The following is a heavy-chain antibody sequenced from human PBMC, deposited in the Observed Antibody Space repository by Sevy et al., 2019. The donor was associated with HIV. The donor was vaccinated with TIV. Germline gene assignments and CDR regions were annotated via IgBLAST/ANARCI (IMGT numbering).Heavy chain of an antibody. J-gene: IGHJ6*03. D-gene: IGHD3-22*01. Sequence: GGSLRLSCAVSGFSFDSYGMTWVRQAPGKGLEWVSAISGSGTRTYYADSVKGRFIISRDNSKNTLDLQMNSLRAEDKVNYYCAKVGGGHYDPDEIAYYFYYYNMDVWGKGTTVTVSS. CDR3: AKVGGGHYDPDEIAYYFYYYNMDV. CDR1: GFSFDSYG. CDR2: ISGSGTRT. V-gene: IGHV3-23*01.